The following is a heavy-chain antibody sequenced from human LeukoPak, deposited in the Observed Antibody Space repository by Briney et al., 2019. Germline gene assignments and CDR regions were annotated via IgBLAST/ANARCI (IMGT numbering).Heavy chain of an antibody. Sequence: PGGSLRLSCAASGFTFSSYSMNWVRQAPGKGLEWVSSISSSSSYIYYADSVKGRFTISRDNAKNSLYLQMNSLRAEDTAVYYCAREIAVAGREAFDIWGQGTMVTVSS. D-gene: IGHD6-19*01. CDR1: GFTFSSYS. CDR3: AREIAVAGREAFDI. J-gene: IGHJ3*02. CDR2: ISSSSSYI. V-gene: IGHV3-21*01.